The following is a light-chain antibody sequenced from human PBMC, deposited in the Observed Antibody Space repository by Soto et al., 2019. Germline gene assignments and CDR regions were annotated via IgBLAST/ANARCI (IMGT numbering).Light chain of an antibody. CDR3: QNYYNAPPWT. Sequence: DIHMTQSPSSLSASVLYRVTITCXSSRGIDTDLAWYQQKPGKPPKLLIDTASTLQSGVPSRFSGSGTGTDFTLTISSLQPEDVATYYCQNYYNAPPWTFGQGTKVDIK. CDR2: TAS. CDR1: RGIDTD. J-gene: IGKJ1*01. V-gene: IGKV1-27*01.